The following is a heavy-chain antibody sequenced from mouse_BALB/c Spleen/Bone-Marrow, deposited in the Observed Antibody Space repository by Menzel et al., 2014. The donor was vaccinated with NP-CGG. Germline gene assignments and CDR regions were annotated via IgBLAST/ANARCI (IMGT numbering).Heavy chain of an antibody. CDR3: ARPDYYGYLNY. V-gene: IGHV4-1*02. Sequence: EASRVDFSRYLMSWVRQAPGKGLEWIGEINPDSRTINYSPSLKDKFIISRDNAKNTLYLRLNKVRSEDTALYYCARPDYYGYLNYWGQGTTLTITS. CDR2: INPDSRTI. D-gene: IGHD1-1*01. CDR1: RVDFSRYL. J-gene: IGHJ2*01.